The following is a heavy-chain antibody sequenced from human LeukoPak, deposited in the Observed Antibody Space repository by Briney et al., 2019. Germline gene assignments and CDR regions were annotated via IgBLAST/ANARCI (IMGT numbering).Heavy chain of an antibody. CDR1: GGSFSGYY. CDR2: INHSGST. Sequence: SETLSLTCAVYGGSFSGYYWSWIRQPPGKGLEWIGEINHSGSTNYNPSLKSRVTISVDTSKNQFSLKLSSVTAADTAVYYCARGVRHCSSTSCSPSNYYYGMDVWGQGTTVTVSS. J-gene: IGHJ6*02. CDR3: ARGVRHCSSTSCSPSNYYYGMDV. D-gene: IGHD2-2*01. V-gene: IGHV4-34*01.